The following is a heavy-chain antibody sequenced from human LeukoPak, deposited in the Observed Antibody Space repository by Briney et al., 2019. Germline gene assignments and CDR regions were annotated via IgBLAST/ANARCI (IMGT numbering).Heavy chain of an antibody. CDR3: AREVSSADY. Sequence: GGSLRLSCAASGFTFSSYGMPWVRQAPGKGLEWVAVISYDGSNKYYADSVKGRFTISRDNSKNTLYLQMNSLRAEDTAVYYCAREVSSADYWGQGTLVTVSS. D-gene: IGHD6-25*01. CDR1: GFTFSSYG. J-gene: IGHJ4*02. CDR2: ISYDGSNK. V-gene: IGHV3-30*03.